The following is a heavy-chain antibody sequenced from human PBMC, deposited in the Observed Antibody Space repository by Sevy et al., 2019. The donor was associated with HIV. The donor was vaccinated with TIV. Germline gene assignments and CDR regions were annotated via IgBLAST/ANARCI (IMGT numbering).Heavy chain of an antibody. D-gene: IGHD1-26*01. J-gene: IGHJ6*02. CDR2: ISYDGSEK. CDR3: AKMQGGSYNYYGMDV. CDR1: GFSISGYT. V-gene: IGHV3-30*18. Sequence: GGSLRLSCAASGFSISGYTMNWVRQAPGKGLEWVAVISYDGSEKYYADSVRGRFTISRDNSKNTLYLQMNSLRVEDTAIYYCAKMQGGSYNYYGMDVWGQGTTVTVSS.